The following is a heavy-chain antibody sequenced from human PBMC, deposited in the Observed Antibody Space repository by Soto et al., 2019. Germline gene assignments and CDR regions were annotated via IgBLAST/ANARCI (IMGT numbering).Heavy chain of an antibody. CDR1: GGTFSSYA. V-gene: IGHV1-69*01. Sequence: QVQLVQSGAEVKKPGSSVKVSCKASGGTFSSYAISWVRQAPGQGLEWMGGVIPIFGTANYAQKFQGRVTITADDSTSTAYMELGSLRSEDTAVYYCARYGDYHDFYYYGMDVWGQGTTVTVSS. CDR2: VIPIFGTA. D-gene: IGHD4-17*01. CDR3: ARYGDYHDFYYYGMDV. J-gene: IGHJ6*02.